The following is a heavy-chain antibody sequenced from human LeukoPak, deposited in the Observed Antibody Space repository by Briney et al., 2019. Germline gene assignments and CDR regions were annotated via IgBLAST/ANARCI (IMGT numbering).Heavy chain of an antibody. Sequence: GGSLRLSCVASEFTFSSYWMSWVRQAPGKGLEWVANIKQDGSEKYYVDSVKGRFTISRDNAKNSLYLQMRSLRAEDTAVYYCARDGGYCSGGSCYWEYWGQGTLVTVSS. CDR1: EFTFSSYW. CDR2: IKQDGSEK. D-gene: IGHD2-15*01. V-gene: IGHV3-7*01. CDR3: ARDGGYCSGGSCYWEY. J-gene: IGHJ4*02.